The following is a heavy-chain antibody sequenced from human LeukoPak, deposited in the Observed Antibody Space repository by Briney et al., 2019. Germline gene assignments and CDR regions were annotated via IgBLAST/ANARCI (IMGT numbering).Heavy chain of an antibody. Sequence: GGSLRLSCAASGFTFDDYAMHWVRHAPGKGLEWVSGISWNSGSIGYADSVKGRFTISRDNAKNSLYLQMNSLRTEDTALYYCAKSQLQYYYYYGMDVWGQGTTVTVSS. CDR3: AKSQLQYYYYYGMDV. D-gene: IGHD1-7*01. J-gene: IGHJ6*02. CDR2: ISWNSGSI. V-gene: IGHV3-9*01. CDR1: GFTFDDYA.